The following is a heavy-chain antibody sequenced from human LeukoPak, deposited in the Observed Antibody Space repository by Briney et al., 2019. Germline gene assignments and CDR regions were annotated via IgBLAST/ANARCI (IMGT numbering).Heavy chain of an antibody. CDR2: MYYSGST. D-gene: IGHD4-23*01. CDR1: GGSITSHY. V-gene: IGHV4-59*11. Sequence: SETLSLTCTVSGGSITSHYWSWIRQPPGKGLEWIGYMYYSGSTDYNPSFKSRVTISVDTSKNQFSLKLSSVTAADTAVYYCAAGPYGGNTPFDYWGPGTLVTISS. J-gene: IGHJ4*02. CDR3: AAGPYGGNTPFDY.